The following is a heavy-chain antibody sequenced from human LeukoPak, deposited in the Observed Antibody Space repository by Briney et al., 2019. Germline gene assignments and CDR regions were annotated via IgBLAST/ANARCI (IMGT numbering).Heavy chain of an antibody. D-gene: IGHD3-10*01. CDR2: IYSGGST. CDR1: GFTFSSYW. J-gene: IGHJ3*02. Sequence: GGSLRLSCAASGFTFSSYWMSWVRQAPGKGLEWVSVIYSGGSTYYADSVKGRFTISRDNSKNTLYLQMNSLRAEDTAVYYCAREEYGSGSYAFDIWGQGTMVTVSS. CDR3: AREEYGSGSYAFDI. V-gene: IGHV3-66*01.